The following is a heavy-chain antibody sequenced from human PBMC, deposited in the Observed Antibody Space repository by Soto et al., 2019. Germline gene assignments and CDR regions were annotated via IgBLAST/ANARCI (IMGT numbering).Heavy chain of an antibody. V-gene: IGHV4-30-2*01. Sequence: PSETLSLTCAVSGGSISSGGYSWSWIRQPPGKGLEWIGYIYHSGSTYYNPSLKSRVTISVDRSKNQFSLKLSSVTAADTAVYYCAYSLYGGNPGYAFDIWGQGTMVTVSS. CDR2: IYHSGST. CDR1: GGSISSGGYS. J-gene: IGHJ3*02. CDR3: AYSLYGGNPGYAFDI. D-gene: IGHD2-15*01.